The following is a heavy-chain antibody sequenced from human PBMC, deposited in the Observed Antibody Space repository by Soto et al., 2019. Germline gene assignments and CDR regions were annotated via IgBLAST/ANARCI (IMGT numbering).Heavy chain of an antibody. CDR3: AADLDSSGWSPFDY. D-gene: IGHD6-19*01. CDR1: GFTFTSSA. J-gene: IGHJ4*02. V-gene: IGHV1-58*02. Sequence: SVKVSCKASGFTFTSSAMQWVRQARGQRLEWIGWIVVGSGNTNYAQKFQERVTITRDMSTSTAYMELSSLRSEDTAVYYCAADLDSSGWSPFDYWGQGTLVTVPQ. CDR2: IVVGSGNT.